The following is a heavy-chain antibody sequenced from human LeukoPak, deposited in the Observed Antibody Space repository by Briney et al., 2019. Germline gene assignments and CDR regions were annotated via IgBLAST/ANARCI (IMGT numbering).Heavy chain of an antibody. CDR3: ARGVDYYENSGTIDY. CDR2: IWYDGSNK. CDR1: GFTFSDYG. Sequence: GKSLRLSCTASGFTFSDYGMHWVRQPPGKGLEWVAIIWYDGSNKKYEDSVKGRFTISRDNSKNTLYLQMNNLGAEDTAVYYCARGVDYYENSGTIDYWGQGTLVTVSS. J-gene: IGHJ4*02. D-gene: IGHD3-22*01. V-gene: IGHV3-33*01.